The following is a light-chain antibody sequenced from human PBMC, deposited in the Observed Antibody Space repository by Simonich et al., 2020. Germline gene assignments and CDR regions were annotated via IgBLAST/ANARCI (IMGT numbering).Light chain of an antibody. J-gene: IGKJ5*01. CDR2: LAS. V-gene: IGKV4-1*01. CDR1: QSVLYSSNNKNY. Sequence: DIVMTQSPDSLAVSLGERATIKCKSSQSVLYSSNNKNYLAWYQQKPGQPPKLLIYLASTRESGVPDRFSGSGSGTDFTLTISSLQAEEVAVYYCQQYYSTPITFGQGTRLEIK. CDR3: QQYYSTPIT.